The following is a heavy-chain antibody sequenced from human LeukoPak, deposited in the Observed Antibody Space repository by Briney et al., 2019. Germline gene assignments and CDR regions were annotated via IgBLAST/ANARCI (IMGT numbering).Heavy chain of an antibody. D-gene: IGHD6-13*01. CDR1: GGSFSGYY. J-gene: IGHJ4*02. CDR2: INHSGST. V-gene: IGHV4-34*01. Sequence: SETLSLTCAVYGGSFSGYYRSWIRQPPGKGLEWIGEINHSGSTNYNPSLKSRVTISVDTSKNQFSLKLSSVTAADTAVYYCARDVIAAPGTADYWGQGTLVTVSS. CDR3: ARDVIAAPGTADY.